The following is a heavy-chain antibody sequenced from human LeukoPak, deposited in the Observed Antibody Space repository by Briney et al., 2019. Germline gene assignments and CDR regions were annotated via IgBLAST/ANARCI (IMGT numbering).Heavy chain of an antibody. Sequence: GGSLRLSCAASGFTFCDYYMSWIREAPGKRLEWVSYISSSGSTIYYADSVKGRFTISRDNAKNSLYLQMNSLRAEDTAVYYCARARIAAAGTFYDYWGQGTLVTVSS. CDR1: GFTFCDYY. V-gene: IGHV3-11*01. J-gene: IGHJ4*02. CDR3: ARARIAAAGTFYDY. CDR2: ISSSGSTI. D-gene: IGHD6-13*01.